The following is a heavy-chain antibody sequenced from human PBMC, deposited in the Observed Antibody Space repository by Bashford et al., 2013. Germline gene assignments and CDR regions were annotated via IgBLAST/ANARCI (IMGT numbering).Heavy chain of an antibody. J-gene: IGHJ4*02. Sequence: ASVKVSCKASGYTFTSYGISWVRQAPGQGLEWMGWISPYNGNTNYAQKLQGRVTMTADTSTSTAYMELKTLKSDDTAVYYCVRERRSGWREFDFWGQGTVVTVSS. V-gene: IGHV1-18*01. CDR1: GYTFTSYG. D-gene: IGHD6-19*01. CDR3: VRERRSGWREFDF. CDR2: ISPYNGNT.